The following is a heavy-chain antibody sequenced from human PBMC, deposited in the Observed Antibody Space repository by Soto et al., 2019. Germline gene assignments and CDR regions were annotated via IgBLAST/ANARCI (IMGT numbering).Heavy chain of an antibody. CDR3: ASLRLGY. CDR1: GGSISSYY. D-gene: IGHD3-9*01. Sequence: SETLSLTCTVSGGSISSYYWSWIRQPPGKGLEWIGYIYYSGCTNYNPSLKSRVTISVDTSKNQFSLKLSSVTAADTAVYYCASLRLGYWGQGTLVTVSS. CDR2: IYYSGCT. J-gene: IGHJ4*02. V-gene: IGHV4-59*01.